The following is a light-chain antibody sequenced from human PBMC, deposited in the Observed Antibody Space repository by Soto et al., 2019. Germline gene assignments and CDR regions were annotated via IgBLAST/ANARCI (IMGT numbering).Light chain of an antibody. CDR2: ENN. V-gene: IGLV1-51*02. CDR1: SSNIGNNY. CDR3: GTWDNSLSLPYV. Sequence: QSVLTQPPSLSAAPGQKVTISCSGSSSNIGNNYVSWYQQLPGTAPKLLIFENNKRPSGIPDRFSASKSGTSATLAITGRQTGDAADYYCGTWDNSLSLPYVFGTGTKVTVL. J-gene: IGLJ1*01.